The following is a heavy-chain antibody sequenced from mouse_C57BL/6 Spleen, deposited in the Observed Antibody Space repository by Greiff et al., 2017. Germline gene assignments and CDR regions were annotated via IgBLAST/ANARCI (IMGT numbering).Heavy chain of an antibody. J-gene: IGHJ3*01. CDR2: IYPGSGNT. Sequence: QVQLQQSGAELVRPGASVKLSCKASGYTFTDYYINWVKQRPGQGLEWIARIYPGSGNTYYNEKFKGKATLTAEKSSSTAYMQLSSLTSEDSAVYFCARNGGYDPAWFAYWGQGTLVTVSA. D-gene: IGHD2-2*01. CDR1: GYTFTDYY. V-gene: IGHV1-76*01. CDR3: ARNGGYDPAWFAY.